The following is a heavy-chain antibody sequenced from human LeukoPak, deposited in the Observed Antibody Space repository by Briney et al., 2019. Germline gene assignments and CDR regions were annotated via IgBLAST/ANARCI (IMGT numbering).Heavy chain of an antibody. CDR2: INPSGGST. CDR3: ARAAIAARYHFDY. J-gene: IGHJ4*02. V-gene: IGHV1-46*01. Sequence: ASVKVSFKASGYIFTSFYIHWVRQAPGQGLEWMGIINPSGGSTNYAQKFQGRVTMTRDTSTSTIYMELSSLRSEDTAVYYCARAAIAARYHFDYWGQGSLVTVSS. D-gene: IGHD6-6*01. CDR1: GYIFTSFY.